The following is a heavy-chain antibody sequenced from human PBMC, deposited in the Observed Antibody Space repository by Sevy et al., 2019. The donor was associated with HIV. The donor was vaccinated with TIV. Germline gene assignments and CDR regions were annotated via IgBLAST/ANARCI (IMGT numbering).Heavy chain of an antibody. D-gene: IGHD3-9*01. CDR1: GFTFSSYA. CDR3: AKDGGGAYYDILTGYFKLGGFDY. Sequence: GGSLRLSCAASGFTFSSYAMSWVRQAPGKGLEWVSAISGSGGSTYYADSVKGRFTISRDNSKNTLYLQMNSLRAEDTVVYYSAKDGGGAYYDILTGYFKLGGFDYWGQGTLVTVSS. CDR2: ISGSGGST. V-gene: IGHV3-23*01. J-gene: IGHJ4*02.